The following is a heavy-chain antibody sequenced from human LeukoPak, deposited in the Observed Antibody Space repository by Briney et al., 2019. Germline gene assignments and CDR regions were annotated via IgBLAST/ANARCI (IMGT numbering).Heavy chain of an antibody. D-gene: IGHD2-15*01. CDR3: AKYCSGVTCSGY. CDR1: GFTFRSYA. Sequence: GASLRLSCAASGFTFRSYAMCWVRQAPGKGPEWVSGITESGDITYYADSVQGRFIISRDNSKNTLYLQMNSLRVEDTATYYCAKYCSGVTCSGYWGQGPVVTVSS. CDR2: ITESGDIT. V-gene: IGHV3-23*01. J-gene: IGHJ4*02.